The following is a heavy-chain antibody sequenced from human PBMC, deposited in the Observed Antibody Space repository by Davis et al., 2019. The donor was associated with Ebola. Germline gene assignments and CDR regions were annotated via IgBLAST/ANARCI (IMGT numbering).Heavy chain of an antibody. CDR1: GFTVSSNY. CDR2: IYSGGST. V-gene: IGHV3-53*01. J-gene: IGHJ6*04. CDR3: ARDLAAVDV. D-gene: IGHD6-13*01. Sequence: GESLKISCAASGFTVSSNYMSWVRQAPGRGLEWVSVIYSGGSTYYADSVKGRFTISRDNSKNTLYLQMNSLGAEDTAVYYCARDLAAVDVWGKGTTVTVSS.